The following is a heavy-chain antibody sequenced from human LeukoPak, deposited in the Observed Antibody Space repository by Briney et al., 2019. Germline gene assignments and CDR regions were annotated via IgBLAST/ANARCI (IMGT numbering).Heavy chain of an antibody. CDR1: GFTFSSYW. Sequence: PGGSLRLSCAASGFTFSSYWMPWVRQAPGEGLVWVSRIKSDGSVTWYADSVKGRFTISRDNVKHMLYLQMNSLRAEDTAVYFCARDHDAVGTTIDHWGQGTLVTVSS. CDR3: ARDHDAVGTTIDH. V-gene: IGHV3-74*01. D-gene: IGHD1-14*01. J-gene: IGHJ4*02. CDR2: IKSDGSVT.